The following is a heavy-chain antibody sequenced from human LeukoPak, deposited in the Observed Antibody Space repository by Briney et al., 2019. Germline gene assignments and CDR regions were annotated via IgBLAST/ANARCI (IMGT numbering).Heavy chain of an antibody. D-gene: IGHD3-22*01. Sequence: SVKVSCKASGGTFRSYAISWVRQAPGQGLEWMGGIIPILGTANYAQKFQGRVTITADESTSTAYMELSSLRSEDTAVYYCARDLRSSGYYWLTTFDIWGQGTMVTVSS. CDR3: ARDLRSSGYYWLTTFDI. CDR2: IIPILGTA. V-gene: IGHV1-69*13. CDR1: GGTFRSYA. J-gene: IGHJ3*02.